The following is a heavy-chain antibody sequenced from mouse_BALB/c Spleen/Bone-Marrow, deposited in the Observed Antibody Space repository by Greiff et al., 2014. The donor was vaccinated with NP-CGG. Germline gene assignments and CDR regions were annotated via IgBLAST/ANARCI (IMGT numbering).Heavy chain of an antibody. V-gene: IGHV1-4*01. CDR3: AVANWDIGGPFAY. J-gene: IGHJ3*01. CDR2: INPSSGYT. CDR1: GYTFTSYT. D-gene: IGHD4-1*01. Sequence: VQLVESGAELARPGASVKMSCKASGYTFTSYTMHWVKQRPGQGLEWIGYINPSSGYTNYNQKFKDKATLTADKSSSTAYMQRSSLTSEDSAVYYCAVANWDIGGPFAYWGQGTLVTVSA.